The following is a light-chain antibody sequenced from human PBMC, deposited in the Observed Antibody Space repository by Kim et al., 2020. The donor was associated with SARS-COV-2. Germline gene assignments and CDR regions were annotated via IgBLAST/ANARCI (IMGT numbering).Light chain of an antibody. J-gene: IGKJ4*01. CDR1: QGISTS. Sequence: ASVVDRVSITCRARQGISTSLAWYQQKPGEAPKLLIYGAFNLRSGVPSRFSGSGSGTDFTLTITSLQPEDFATYYCQQTNGFPGTFGGGTKVDIK. CDR3: QQTNGFPGT. CDR2: GAF. V-gene: IGKV1-12*01.